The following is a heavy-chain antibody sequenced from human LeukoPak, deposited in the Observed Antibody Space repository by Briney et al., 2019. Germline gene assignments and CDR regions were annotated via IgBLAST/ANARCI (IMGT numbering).Heavy chain of an antibody. CDR2: IRTTGGTT. CDR3: AKTAQFDS. J-gene: IGHJ4*02. V-gene: IGHV3-23*01. CDR1: GFSFSNFA. Sequence: GGSLRLSCAAPGFSFSNFAMSWVRQAPGEGGEWGSAIRTTGGTTKYAESVKGGFTLSRDNSKKTVCMQINRLRDEETAVYYCAKTAQFDSWGQGTLVTVSS. D-gene: IGHD6-25*01.